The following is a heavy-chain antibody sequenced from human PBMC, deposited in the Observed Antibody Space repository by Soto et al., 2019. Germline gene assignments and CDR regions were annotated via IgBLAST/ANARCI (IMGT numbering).Heavy chain of an antibody. CDR3: ASGGSYGSGSYYNDAFDI. CDR1: GVSISSYC. CDR2: IYYSGST. J-gene: IGHJ3*02. D-gene: IGHD3-10*01. Sequence: SETLSLTCTVSGVSISSYCWSWIRQPPGKGLEWIGYIYYSGSTNYNPSLKSRVTISVDTSKNQFSLRRSSVTAADTAVYYCASGGSYGSGSYYNDAFDIWGQGTMVTASS. V-gene: IGHV4-59*08.